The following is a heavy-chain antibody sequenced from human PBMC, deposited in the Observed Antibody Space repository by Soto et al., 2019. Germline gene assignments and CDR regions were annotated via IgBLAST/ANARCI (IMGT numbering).Heavy chain of an antibody. D-gene: IGHD5-12*01. CDR1: GFTFSSYG. CDR2: ISYDGSNK. J-gene: IGHJ6*02. CDR3: AKKQANPNYYYYDGMDV. V-gene: IGHV3-30*18. Sequence: GGSLRLSCAASGFTFSSYGMHWVRLAPGKGLEWVAVISYDGSNKYYADSVKGRFTISRDNSKNTLYLQMNSLRAEDTAVNYCAKKQANPNYYYYDGMDVSAQGATVTVYS.